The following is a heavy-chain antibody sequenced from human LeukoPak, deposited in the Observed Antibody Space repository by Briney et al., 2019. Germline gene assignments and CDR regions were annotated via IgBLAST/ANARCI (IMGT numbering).Heavy chain of an antibody. V-gene: IGHV4-59*08. CDR1: GGSISGSY. CDR2: IYYSGDS. J-gene: IGHJ4*02. CDR3: ASHTYARPFDS. Sequence: SETLSLTCTVSGGSISGSYWSWIRQPPGKGLEWIGYIYYSGDSNYNPSLKSRATISRDTSKNQFSLKVSSVTAADTAIYYCASHTYARPFDSWGQGTLVTVSS. D-gene: IGHD3-16*01.